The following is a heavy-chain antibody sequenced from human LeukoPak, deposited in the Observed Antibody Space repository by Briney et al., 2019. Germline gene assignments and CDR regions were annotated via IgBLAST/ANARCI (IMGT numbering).Heavy chain of an antibody. CDR2: ISGSGGST. V-gene: IGHV3-23*01. D-gene: IGHD1-26*01. CDR1: GFTFSSYA. Sequence: GGSLRLSCAASGFTFSSYAMSWVRQAPGKGLEWVSAISGSGGSTYYADSVKGRFTISRDNSKNTLYLQINSLKIEDTAVYYCTTDQRSYKPLDYWGQGTLVTVSS. CDR3: TTDQRSYKPLDY. J-gene: IGHJ4*02.